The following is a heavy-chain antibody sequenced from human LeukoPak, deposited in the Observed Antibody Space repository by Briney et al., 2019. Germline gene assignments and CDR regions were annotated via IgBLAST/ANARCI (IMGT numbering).Heavy chain of an antibody. J-gene: IGHJ5*02. V-gene: IGHV1-69*13. CDR3: ARGLYGSGSYFPYNWFDP. CDR2: TIPIFGTA. Sequence: SVKVSCKASGGTFSSYAISWVRPAPGQGLEWMGGTIPIFGTANYAQKFQGRVTITADESTSTAYMELSSLRSEDTAVYYCARGLYGSGSYFPYNWFDPWGQGALVTVSS. CDR1: GGTFSSYA. D-gene: IGHD3-10*01.